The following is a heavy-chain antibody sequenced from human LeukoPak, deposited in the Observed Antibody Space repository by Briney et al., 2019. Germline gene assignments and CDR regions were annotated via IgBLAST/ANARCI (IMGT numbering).Heavy chain of an antibody. CDR1: GYTFTSYY. J-gene: IGHJ6*03. V-gene: IGHV1-46*01. Sequence: ASVKVSCKASGYTFTSYYMHWVRQAPGQGLEWMGIINPSGGSTSYAQKFQGRVTITADESTSTAYMELSSLRSEDTAVYYCARCIAVAGDFYYYYYYMDVWGKGTTVTVSS. D-gene: IGHD6-19*01. CDR3: ARCIAVAGDFYYYYYYMDV. CDR2: INPSGGST.